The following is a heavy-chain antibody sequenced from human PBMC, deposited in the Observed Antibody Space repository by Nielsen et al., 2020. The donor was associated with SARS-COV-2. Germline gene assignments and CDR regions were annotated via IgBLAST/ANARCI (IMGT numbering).Heavy chain of an antibody. CDR2: IWYDGSNK. J-gene: IGHJ4*02. V-gene: IGHV3-30*02. CDR3: AKEDYYDSSGIFDY. D-gene: IGHD3-22*01. Sequence: GESLKISCAASGFTFSSYGMHWVRQAPGKGLEWVAVIWYDGSNKYYADSVKGRFTISRDNSKNTLYLQMNSLRAEDTAVYYCAKEDYYDSSGIFDYWGQGTLVTVSS. CDR1: GFTFSSYG.